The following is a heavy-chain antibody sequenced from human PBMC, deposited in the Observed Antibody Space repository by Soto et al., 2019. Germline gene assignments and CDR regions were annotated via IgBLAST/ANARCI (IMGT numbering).Heavy chain of an antibody. Sequence: ASVKVSCKASGYTFTSYGISWVRQAPGQGLEWMGWINPNSGGTNYAQKFQGWVTMTRDTSISTAYMELSRLRSDDTAVYYCARGWQQLANDNWFDPWGQGTLVTVSS. CDR3: ARGWQQLANDNWFDP. J-gene: IGHJ5*02. D-gene: IGHD6-13*01. V-gene: IGHV1-2*04. CDR1: GYTFTSYG. CDR2: INPNSGGT.